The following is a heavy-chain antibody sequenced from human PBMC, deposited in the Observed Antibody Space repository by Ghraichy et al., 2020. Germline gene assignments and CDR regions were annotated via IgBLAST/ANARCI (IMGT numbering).Heavy chain of an antibody. CDR3: ARKYCSSTSCYNYYGMDV. V-gene: IGHV4-39*07. CDR1: GGSISSSSYY. Sequence: GSLSLTCTVSGGSISSSSYYWGWIRQPPGKGLEWIGSIYYSGSTYYNPSLKSRVTISVDTSKNQFSLKLTSVTAADTAVYYCARKYCSSTSCYNYYGMDVWGQGTTVTVSS. CDR2: IYYSGST. D-gene: IGHD2-2*01. J-gene: IGHJ6*02.